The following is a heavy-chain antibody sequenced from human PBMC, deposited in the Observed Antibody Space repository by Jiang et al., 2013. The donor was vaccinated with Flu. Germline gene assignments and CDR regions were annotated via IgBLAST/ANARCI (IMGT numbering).Heavy chain of an antibody. CDR3: ARNSGDYWNYFDY. Sequence: EVQLVESGAEVKKPGESLKISCKVSGYRFSNYWIGWVRQMPGKGPEWMGIIYPGDSDTRYSPSFQGQVTISADESMSTAYLHWSSLKASDTAIYYCARNSGDYWNYFDYWGQGTLVTV. D-gene: IGHD1-26*01. CDR1: GYRFSNYW. V-gene: IGHV5-51*01. CDR2: IYPGDSDT. J-gene: IGHJ4*02.